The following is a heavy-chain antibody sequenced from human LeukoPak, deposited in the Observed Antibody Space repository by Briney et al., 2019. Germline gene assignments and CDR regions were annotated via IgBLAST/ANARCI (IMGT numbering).Heavy chain of an antibody. CDR1: GFTFSSYG. J-gene: IGHJ4*02. CDR2: ISYDGSNK. Sequence: PGGSLRLSCAASGFTFSSYGMHWVRQAPGKGLEWVAVISYDGSNKYYADSVKGRFTISRDNSKNTLYLQMNSLRAEDTAVYYCAKVFRDGYNYPFDYWGQGTLVTVSS. CDR3: AKVFRDGYNYPFDY. V-gene: IGHV3-30*18. D-gene: IGHD5-24*01.